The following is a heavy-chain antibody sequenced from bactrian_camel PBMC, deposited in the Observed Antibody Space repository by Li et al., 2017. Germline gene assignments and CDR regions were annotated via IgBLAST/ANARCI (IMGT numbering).Heavy chain of an antibody. CDR1: GYTYSGAC. V-gene: IGHV3S55*01. CDR3: VAGPRGGGWWACGMTAEYNS. D-gene: IGHD6*01. CDR2: IERDGTT. Sequence: HVQLVESGGGSVQAGGSLRLSCASFGYTYSGACMAWFRQKPGKEREEVVSIERDGTTTYADSVKGRFTISKDKNDLLLQMNSLDPDDTAMYYCVAGPRGGGWWACGMTAEYNSWGQGTQVTVS. J-gene: IGHJ4*01.